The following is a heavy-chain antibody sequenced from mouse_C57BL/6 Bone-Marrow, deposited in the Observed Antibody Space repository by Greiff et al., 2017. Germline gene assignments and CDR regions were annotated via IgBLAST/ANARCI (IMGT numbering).Heavy chain of an antibody. CDR1: GYTFTSYW. D-gene: IGHD2-3*01. Sequence: EVQLQQSGTVLARPGASVKMSCKTSGYTFTSYWMHWVKQRPGQGLEWIGAIYPGNSDTSYNQKFKGKAKLTAVTSASTAYMELSSLTNEDTAVYYYTRFYDGYYDWYFDFWGTGTTVTVSS. J-gene: IGHJ1*03. CDR3: TRFYDGYYDWYFDF. V-gene: IGHV1-5*01. CDR2: IYPGNSDT.